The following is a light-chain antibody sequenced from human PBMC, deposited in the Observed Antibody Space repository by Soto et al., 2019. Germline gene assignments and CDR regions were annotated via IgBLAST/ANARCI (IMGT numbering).Light chain of an antibody. J-gene: IGKJ1*01. Sequence: DIQLNQSPSTLSASIGDRVTITCRASQSISSWLAWYQQKPGKAPNLLIYDASSLETGVPSRFSGSGSGTEFTLTISSLQPDDFATNYCQQYSSDSRTFGQGLMVEI. CDR1: QSISSW. CDR2: DAS. V-gene: IGKV1-5*01. CDR3: QQYSSDSRT.